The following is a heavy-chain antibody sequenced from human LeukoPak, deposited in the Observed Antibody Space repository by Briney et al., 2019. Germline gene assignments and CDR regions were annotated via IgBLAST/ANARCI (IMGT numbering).Heavy chain of an antibody. CDR2: ISGDGSSP. V-gene: IGHV3-43*02. J-gene: IGHJ4*02. Sequence: GGSLRLSCAGSGFSFNEYAMHWVRQAPGKGLEWVSLISGDGSSPYYADSVKGRFTISRDNTKNSLYLQMTSLKTEDTAFYYCAKDIAATIFGTAFDYWGQGSLVTVSS. CDR1: GFSFNEYA. CDR3: AKDIAATIFGTAFDY. D-gene: IGHD5-12*01.